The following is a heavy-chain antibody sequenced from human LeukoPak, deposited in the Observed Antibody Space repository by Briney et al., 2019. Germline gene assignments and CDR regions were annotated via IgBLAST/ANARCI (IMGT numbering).Heavy chain of an antibody. J-gene: IGHJ5*02. CDR2: INHSGST. CDR1: GGSLSHYY. CDR3: ARGPASGSNFAWFDP. V-gene: IGHV4-34*01. Sequence: PSETLSLXCAVYGGSLSHYYWRWIRQPPGKGLEWIGEINHSGSTNYNPSLKSRVTISVDMSKNQFSLELTSVTAADTAVYYCARGPASGSNFAWFDPWGQGTLVTVSS. D-gene: IGHD3-10*01.